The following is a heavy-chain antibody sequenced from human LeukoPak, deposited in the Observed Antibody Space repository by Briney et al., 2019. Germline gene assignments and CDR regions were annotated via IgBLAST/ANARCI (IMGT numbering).Heavy chain of an antibody. V-gene: IGHV3-23*01. CDR1: GFTLGSYA. CDR2: IFGSGGSA. D-gene: IGHD2-15*01. Sequence: GGSLRLSCAASGFTLGSYAMYWVRQAPGKVLEWVSAIFGSGGSAHYADSVKGRFTISRDNSKNTVYLQMDSLRAEDTATYYCAKTTTGYSSGRYPAWPIDYWGQGTLVTVSS. CDR3: AKTTTGYSSGRYPAWPIDY. J-gene: IGHJ4*02.